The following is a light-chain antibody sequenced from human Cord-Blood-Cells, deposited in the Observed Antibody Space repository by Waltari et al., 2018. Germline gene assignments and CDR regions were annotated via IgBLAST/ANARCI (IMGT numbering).Light chain of an antibody. CDR3: QQYYSTHT. J-gene: IGKJ2*01. Sequence: DIVMTQSPDSLAVSLGERATINCKSSQSVLYSSNNKNYLAGYHQKPGQPPKLLIYWASTREAGVPDRCSGSGSGTDFTLTSSSMQAEDVAVYYCQQYYSTHTFGQGTKLEIK. V-gene: IGKV4-1*01. CDR2: WAS. CDR1: QSVLYSSNNKNY.